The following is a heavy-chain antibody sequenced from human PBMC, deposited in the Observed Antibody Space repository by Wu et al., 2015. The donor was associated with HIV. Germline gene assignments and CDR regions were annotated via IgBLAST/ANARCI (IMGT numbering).Heavy chain of an antibody. V-gene: IGHV1-46*01. Sequence: QVQLVQSRAEVKKPGASVRVSCTAFGYTFINNFLHWVRQVPGQGPEWMGVINPRTDSTTYAQAFEGRLTMTRDTSKNTMYMELSSLRSGDTAKYYCARERVDYDSGGYRAHRGYYFDYWGQGTLVIVSS. CDR1: GYTFINNF. CDR2: INPRTDST. J-gene: IGHJ4*02. D-gene: IGHD3-22*01. CDR3: ARERVDYDSGGYRAHRGYYFDY.